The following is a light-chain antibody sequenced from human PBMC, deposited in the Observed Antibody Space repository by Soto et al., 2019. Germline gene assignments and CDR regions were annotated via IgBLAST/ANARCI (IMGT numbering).Light chain of an antibody. CDR1: TSDVGGYNY. V-gene: IGLV2-14*01. CDR3: LSKTRTISYV. CDR2: EVS. J-gene: IGLJ1*01. Sequence: QSVLTQPASVSGSPGQSIAISCTGTTSDVGGYNYVSWYQQHPGKVPKLLIHEVSNRPSGVSNRFSGSKSGNTASLTISGLQAEDEADYYCLSKTRTISYVFGTGNKVT.